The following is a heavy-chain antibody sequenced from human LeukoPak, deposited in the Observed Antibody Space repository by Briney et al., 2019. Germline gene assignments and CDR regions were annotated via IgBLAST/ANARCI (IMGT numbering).Heavy chain of an antibody. D-gene: IGHD2-2*03. Sequence: GGSLRLSCAASGFTFSSYGMHWVRQAPGKGLDSVAVIWYDGSNKYYADSVKGRFTISRDNSKNTLYLQMNSLRAEDTAVYYCARDGYCSSTSCLGDVWGQGTTVTVSS. CDR3: ARDGYCSSTSCLGDV. CDR2: IWYDGSNK. V-gene: IGHV3-33*01. J-gene: IGHJ6*02. CDR1: GFTFSSYG.